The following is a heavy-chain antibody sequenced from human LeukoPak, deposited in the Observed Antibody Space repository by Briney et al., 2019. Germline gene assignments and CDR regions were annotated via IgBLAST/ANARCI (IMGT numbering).Heavy chain of an antibody. J-gene: IGHJ6*02. V-gene: IGHV3-33*01. CDR1: GFTFSSYG. CDR3: AGHVDTAIDGDYYYGMDV. Sequence: GGSLRLSCAASGFTFSSYGMHWVRQAPGKGLEWVAVIWYDGSNKYYADSVKGRFTISRDNSKNTLYLQMNSLRAEDTAVYYCAGHVDTAIDGDYYYGMDVWGQATMVTVSS. CDR2: IWYDGSNK. D-gene: IGHD5-18*01.